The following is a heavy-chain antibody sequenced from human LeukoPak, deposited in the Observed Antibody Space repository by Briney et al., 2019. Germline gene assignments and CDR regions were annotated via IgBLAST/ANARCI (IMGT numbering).Heavy chain of an antibody. D-gene: IGHD5/OR15-5a*01. V-gene: IGHV3-33*01. CDR3: ARDEVSDSAFDY. CDR1: GFSFNTYG. J-gene: IGHJ4*02. CDR2: IWYDGSNT. Sequence: GKSLRLSCAASGFSFNTYGMHWVRQAPGKGLEWVATIWYDGSNTYHGDSVKGRFTISRDNFENTVYLQMNSLRAEDTAVYYCARDEVSDSAFDYWGQGTLVTVSS.